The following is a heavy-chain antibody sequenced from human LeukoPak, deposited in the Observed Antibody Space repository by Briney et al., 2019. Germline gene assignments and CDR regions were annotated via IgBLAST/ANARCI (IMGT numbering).Heavy chain of an antibody. D-gene: IGHD3-3*01. CDR3: AKDGLFGTTAPFVY. V-gene: IGHV3-23*01. Sequence: GRSLRLSCAASGFTFSSYAMSWVRQAPGKGLEWFSAISGSGGSTYYADSVKGRFTISRDNSKNTLYLQMNSLRAEDTAVYYCAKDGLFGTTAPFVYWGQGTLVTVSS. J-gene: IGHJ4*02. CDR2: ISGSGGST. CDR1: GFTFSSYA.